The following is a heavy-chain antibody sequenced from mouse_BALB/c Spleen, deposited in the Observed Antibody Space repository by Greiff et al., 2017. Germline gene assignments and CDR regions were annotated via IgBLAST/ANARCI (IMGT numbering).Heavy chain of an antibody. V-gene: IGHV1S29*02. J-gene: IGHJ4*01. D-gene: IGHD2-1*01. CDR2: IYPYNGGT. CDR3: AREGLGGNYFYAMDY. Sequence: EVQLQQSGPELVKPGASVKISCKASGYTFTDYNMHWVKQSHGKSLEWIGYIYPYNGGTGYNQKFKSKATLTVDNSSSTAYMELRSLTSEDSAVYYCAREGLGGNYFYAMDYWGQGTSVTVSS. CDR1: GYTFTDYN.